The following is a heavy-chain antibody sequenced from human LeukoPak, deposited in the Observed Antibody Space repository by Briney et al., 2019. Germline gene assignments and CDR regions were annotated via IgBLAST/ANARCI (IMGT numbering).Heavy chain of an antibody. D-gene: IGHD3-10*01. CDR3: ARAFASGTSPFDY. Sequence: GGSLRLSCVASGLSVSSNYMSWVRQAPGKGLEWVSVIYRDGSSYYAESVKGRFTISRDNSKNTLYIQMNSLRVEDTAVYHCARAFASGTSPFDYWGQGALVTVSS. V-gene: IGHV3-66*01. CDR2: IYRDGSS. J-gene: IGHJ4*02. CDR1: GLSVSSNY.